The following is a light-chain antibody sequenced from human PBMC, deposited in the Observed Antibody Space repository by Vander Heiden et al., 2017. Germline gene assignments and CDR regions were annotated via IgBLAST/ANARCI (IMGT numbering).Light chain of an antibody. V-gene: IGKV1-9*01. CDR1: QGISSY. Sequence: EIQLTKSPSCLSAAVGDRVTITGRTSQGISSYLAWYQQKPGKAPKLLIYAASTLQSGVPSRFSGSGSGTEFTLTISSLQPEDFATYYCQQLNSYPVGQGTKLEIK. J-gene: IGKJ2*01. CDR3: QQLNSYP. CDR2: AAS.